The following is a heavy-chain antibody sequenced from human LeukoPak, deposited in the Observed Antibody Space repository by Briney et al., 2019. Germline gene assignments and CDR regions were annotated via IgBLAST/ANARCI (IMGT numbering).Heavy chain of an antibody. CDR1: GGSISSSSYC. J-gene: IGHJ4*02. Sequence: PSETLSLTCTVSGGSISSSSYCWGWIRQPPGKGLEWIGSIYYSGSTYYNPSLKSRVTISVDTSKNQFSLKLSSVTAADTAVYYCARARSSGWPIDYWGQGTLVTVSS. CDR3: ARARSSGWPIDY. V-gene: IGHV4-39*07. CDR2: IYYSGST. D-gene: IGHD6-19*01.